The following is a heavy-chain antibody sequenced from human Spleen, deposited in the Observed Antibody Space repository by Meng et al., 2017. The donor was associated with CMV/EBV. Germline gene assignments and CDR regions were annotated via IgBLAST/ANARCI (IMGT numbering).Heavy chain of an antibody. J-gene: IGHJ3*02. D-gene: IGHD3-3*01. CDR3: ARDPRPFWSGYFDAFDI. Sequence: GESLKISCAASGFTFSSYSKNWVRQAPGKGLEWVSSISSSSSYIYYADSVKGRFTISRDNAKNSLYLQMNSLRAEDTAVYYCARDPRPFWSGYFDAFDIWGQGTMVTVSS. V-gene: IGHV3-21*01. CDR2: ISSSSSYI. CDR1: GFTFSSYS.